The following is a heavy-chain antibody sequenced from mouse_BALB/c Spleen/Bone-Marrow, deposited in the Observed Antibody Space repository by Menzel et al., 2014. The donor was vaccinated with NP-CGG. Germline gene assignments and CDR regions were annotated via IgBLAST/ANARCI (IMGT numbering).Heavy chain of an antibody. Sequence: EVKLMESGRDLVKPGGSLKLSCAVSGFTFSNYGMSWVRQTPDKRLEWVATINSGGRYAFYPDSVKGRFTISRDNAKNTLYLQMSSLKSEDTAMYYCARRSDYDYFDYWGQGTTLTVSS. CDR2: INSGGRYA. D-gene: IGHD2-4*01. CDR3: ARRSDYDYFDY. V-gene: IGHV5-6*02. CDR1: GFTFSNYG. J-gene: IGHJ2*01.